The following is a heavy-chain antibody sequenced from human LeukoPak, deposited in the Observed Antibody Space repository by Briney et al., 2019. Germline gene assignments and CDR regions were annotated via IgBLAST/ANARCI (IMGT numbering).Heavy chain of an antibody. Sequence: GRSLRLSCAASGFTFSSYAMHWVRQAPGKGLEWVAVISYDGSNKYYADSVKGRFTISRDNSKNTLYLQMNSLRAEDTAVYYCARDRGALLSVFDIWGQGTMVTVSS. CDR2: ISYDGSNK. J-gene: IGHJ3*02. CDR3: ARDRGALLSVFDI. D-gene: IGHD3-10*01. CDR1: GFTFSSYA. V-gene: IGHV3-30-3*01.